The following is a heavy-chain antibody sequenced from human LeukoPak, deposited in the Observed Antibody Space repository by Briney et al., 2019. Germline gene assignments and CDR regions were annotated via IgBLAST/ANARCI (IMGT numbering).Heavy chain of an antibody. CDR1: GFTFDDYA. J-gene: IGHJ3*02. Sequence: PGRSLRLSCAASGFTFDDYAKHWVRQAPGKGLEWVSGISWNSGSIGYADSVKGRFTISRDNAKNSLYLQMNSLRAEDTALYYCAKGGLEWLFYAFDIWGQGTMVTVSS. CDR3: AKGGLEWLFYAFDI. CDR2: ISWNSGSI. V-gene: IGHV3-9*01. D-gene: IGHD3-3*01.